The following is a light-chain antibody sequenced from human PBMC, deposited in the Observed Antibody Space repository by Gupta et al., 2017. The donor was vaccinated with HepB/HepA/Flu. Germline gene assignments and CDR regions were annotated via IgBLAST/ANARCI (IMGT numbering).Light chain of an antibody. J-gene: IGKJ5*01. V-gene: IGKV1-9*01. CDR2: SAS. Sequence: DIQCCQSPSFLSVSVGDRVTITCRASQDINSYLIWYQQKPGKAPHLLFYSASTLQGGVPSRFSGSGSGTEFTLTISSLQPEDFATYYCQPFNSYPIPFGQGTRLDIK. CDR3: QPFNSYPIP. CDR1: QDINSY.